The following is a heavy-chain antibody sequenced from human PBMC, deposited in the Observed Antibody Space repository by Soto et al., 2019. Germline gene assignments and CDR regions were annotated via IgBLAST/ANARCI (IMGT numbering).Heavy chain of an antibody. V-gene: IGHV1-18*01. D-gene: IGHD3-10*01. Sequence: QVQLVQSGAEVKKPGASVKVSCKASGYTFTSYGISWVRQAPGQGLEWMGWISAYNGNTNYAQKLQGRVTMTTDTSTSTAYMELRSLRSDDTAVYYCARVYRITMVRGELSEYWGQGALVTVSS. J-gene: IGHJ4*02. CDR1: GYTFTSYG. CDR2: ISAYNGNT. CDR3: ARVYRITMVRGELSEY.